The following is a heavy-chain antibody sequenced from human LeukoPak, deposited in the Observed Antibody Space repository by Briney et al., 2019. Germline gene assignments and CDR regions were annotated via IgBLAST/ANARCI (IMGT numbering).Heavy chain of an antibody. Sequence: ASVKVTCKASGYTFTSYDINWERQATGQGLEWMGWMNPNSGNTGYAQKFQGRVTMTRNTSISTAYMELSRLRSADTAVYYCARGWSYYYDSGSYAHAFDIWGQGTMVTVSS. CDR1: GYTFTSYD. CDR2: MNPNSGNT. V-gene: IGHV1-8*01. J-gene: IGHJ3*02. D-gene: IGHD3-10*01. CDR3: ARGWSYYYDSGSYAHAFDI.